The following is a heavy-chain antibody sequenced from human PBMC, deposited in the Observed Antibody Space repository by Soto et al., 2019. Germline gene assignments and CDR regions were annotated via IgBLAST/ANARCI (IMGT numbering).Heavy chain of an antibody. D-gene: IGHD2-8*01. CDR2: ISFSSTTI. CDR1: GFSFITYS. V-gene: IGHV3-48*02. Sequence: WGSLRLSCAASGFSFITYSINFFRQAPWKWLEWVSYISFSSTTIFYADSVRGRFTISIDNAKNSLYLQMNTLRDEDTAVYYCARDNGMAGSFDPWGQGTLVTVSS. J-gene: IGHJ5*02. CDR3: ARDNGMAGSFDP.